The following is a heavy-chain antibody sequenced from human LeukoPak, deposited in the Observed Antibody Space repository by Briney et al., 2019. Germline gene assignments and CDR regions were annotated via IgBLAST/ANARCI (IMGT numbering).Heavy chain of an antibody. CDR2: ISGSGVTT. V-gene: IGHV3-23*01. D-gene: IGHD5-24*01. Sequence: PGGSLRLSCAASGFTFNNFAMSWVRQAPGKGLEWVSSISGSGVTTYYADSVKGRFTISRDNSKNTLYLQMNSLRAEDTAVYYCAKFRVPITFFDYWGQGTLVTVSS. CDR1: GFTFNNFA. CDR3: AKFRVPITFFDY. J-gene: IGHJ4*02.